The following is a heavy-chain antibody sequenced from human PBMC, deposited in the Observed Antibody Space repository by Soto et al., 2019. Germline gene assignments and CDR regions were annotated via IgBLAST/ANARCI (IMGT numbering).Heavy chain of an antibody. Sequence: GASVKVSCKASGGTFSSYAISWVRQAPGQGLEWMGGIIPIFGTANYAQKFQGRVTITADESTSTAYMELSSLRSEDTAVYYCASYYYDSSGYYRWGWEYYYYYGMDVWGQGTTVTVSS. CDR3: ASYYYDSSGYYRWGWEYYYYYGMDV. J-gene: IGHJ6*02. CDR1: GGTFSSYA. CDR2: IIPIFGTA. D-gene: IGHD3-22*01. V-gene: IGHV1-69*13.